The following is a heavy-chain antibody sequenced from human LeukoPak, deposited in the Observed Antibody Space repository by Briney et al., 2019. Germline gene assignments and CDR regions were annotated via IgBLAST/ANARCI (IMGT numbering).Heavy chain of an antibody. CDR1: GFTFSTYG. V-gene: IGHV3-30*03. CDR3: AREPSRNCFDP. CDR2: ISYDGSNE. Sequence: GRSLRLSCAASGFTFSTYGMHWVRQAPGKGLEWVAVISYDGSNEYYADSVKGRFTISRDNSKNTLYLQMNSLRAEDTAVYYCAREPSRNCFDPWGQGTLVTVSS. J-gene: IGHJ5*02.